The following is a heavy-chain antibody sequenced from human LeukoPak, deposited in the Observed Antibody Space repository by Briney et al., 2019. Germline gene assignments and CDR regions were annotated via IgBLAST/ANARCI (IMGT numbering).Heavy chain of an antibody. J-gene: IGHJ5*02. V-gene: IGHV4-39*01. D-gene: IGHD3-3*01. Sequence: SETLSLTCTVSGGSISSSSYYWGWIRQPPGKGLEWIGSIYYSGSTYYNPSLKSRVTISVDTSKNQFSLKLSSVTAADTAVYYCARHFGLYITIFGVATNWFDPWGQGTLVTVSP. CDR2: IYYSGST. CDR3: ARHFGLYITIFGVATNWFDP. CDR1: GGSISSSSYY.